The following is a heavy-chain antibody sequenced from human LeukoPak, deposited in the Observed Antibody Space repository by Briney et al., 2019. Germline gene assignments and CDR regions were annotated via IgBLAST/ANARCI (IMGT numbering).Heavy chain of an antibody. V-gene: IGHV3-21*01. CDR3: AKDGAPYCRGGTCYSAADY. Sequence: GGSLRLSCAASGFTFSSYSMNWVRQAPGKGLECVSSISSSSSYIYYADSVKGRFTISRDNTKNSLYLQMNSLRADDTAVYYCAKDGAPYCRGGTCYSAADYWGQGTLVTVSS. CDR2: ISSSSSYI. CDR1: GFTFSSYS. J-gene: IGHJ4*02. D-gene: IGHD2-15*01.